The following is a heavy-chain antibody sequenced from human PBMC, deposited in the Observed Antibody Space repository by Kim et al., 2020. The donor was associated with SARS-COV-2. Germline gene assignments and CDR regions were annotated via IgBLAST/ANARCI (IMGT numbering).Heavy chain of an antibody. CDR3: AKDRRESWATMIVVVIRN. CDR1: GFTFSSYA. Sequence: GGSLRLSCAASGFTFSSYAMSWVRQAPGKGLEWVSAISGSGGRTYYADSVKGRFTISRDNSKNTLYLQMNSLRAEDTAVYYCAKDRRESWATMIVVVIRNWGQGTLVTVSS. D-gene: IGHD3-22*01. J-gene: IGHJ4*01. CDR2: ISGSGGRT. V-gene: IGHV3-23*01.